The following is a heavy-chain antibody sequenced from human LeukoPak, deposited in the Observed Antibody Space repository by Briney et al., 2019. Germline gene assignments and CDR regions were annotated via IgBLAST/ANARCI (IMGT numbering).Heavy chain of an antibody. Sequence: ASVKVSCKASGYTFTSHAMHWVRQAPGQRLEWMGWISAYNGNTNYAQKLQGRVTMTTDTSTSTAYMELRSLRSDDTAVYYCARVAVADYYGMDVWGQGTTVTVSS. CDR2: ISAYNGNT. J-gene: IGHJ6*02. CDR1: GYTFTSHA. D-gene: IGHD6-19*01. CDR3: ARVAVADYYGMDV. V-gene: IGHV1-18*01.